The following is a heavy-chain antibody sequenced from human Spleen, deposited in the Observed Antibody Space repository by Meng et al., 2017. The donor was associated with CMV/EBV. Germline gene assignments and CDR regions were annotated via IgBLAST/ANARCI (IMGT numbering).Heavy chain of an antibody. CDR3: ARGGYSGYDLHLLFDY. Sequence: GSLRLSFTVSGGSISSYYWSWIRQPPGKGLEWIGYIYYSGSTNYNPSLKSRVTISVDTSKNQFSLKLSSVTAADTAVYYCARGGYSGYDLHLLFDYWAREPWSPSPQ. D-gene: IGHD5-12*01. CDR2: IYYSGST. CDR1: GGSISSYY. V-gene: IGHV4-59*01. J-gene: IGHJ4*02.